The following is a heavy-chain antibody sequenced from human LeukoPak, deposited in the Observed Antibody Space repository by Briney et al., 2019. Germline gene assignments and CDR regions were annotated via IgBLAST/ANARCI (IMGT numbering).Heavy chain of an antibody. CDR1: SGSISSSSYY. Sequence: PSETLSLTCTISSGSISSSSYYWGWIRQPPGKGLEWNADIYYSGSTYYNPSLKSRVSISIDTSNNHFSLRLSSVTAADTALYYCARRRYYDSTGYLDWGQGTLVTVSS. D-gene: IGHD3-22*01. CDR2: IYYSGST. CDR3: ARRRYYDSTGYLD. V-gene: IGHV4-39*02. J-gene: IGHJ1*01.